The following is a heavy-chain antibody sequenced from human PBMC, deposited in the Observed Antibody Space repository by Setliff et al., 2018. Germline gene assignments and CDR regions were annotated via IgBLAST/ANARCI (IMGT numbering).Heavy chain of an antibody. Sequence: PSETLSLTCGVSGFSIYSGYYWGWIRQPPGKGLEWLGRLHTSGSTTYNPALNSRVTISVDTSTNQFSLRLTSLTAADTAVYFCARDNTILGATDHWGQGTLVTVSS. V-gene: IGHV4-38-2*02. CDR3: ARDNTILGATDH. CDR1: GFSIYSGYY. J-gene: IGHJ5*02. D-gene: IGHD1-26*01. CDR2: LHTSGST.